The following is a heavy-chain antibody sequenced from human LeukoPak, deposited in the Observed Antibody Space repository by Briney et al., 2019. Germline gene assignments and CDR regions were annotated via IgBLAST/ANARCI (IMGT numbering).Heavy chain of an antibody. Sequence: GGSLRLSCAASGFTFSSYSMNWIRQAPGKGLEWVSSISSSSSYIYYADSVKGRFTISRGNAKNSLYLQMNSLRAEDTAVYYCARGCSSTSCYGYWGQGTLVTVSS. CDR3: ARGCSSTSCYGY. D-gene: IGHD2-2*01. CDR2: ISSSSSYI. CDR1: GFTFSSYS. J-gene: IGHJ4*02. V-gene: IGHV3-21*01.